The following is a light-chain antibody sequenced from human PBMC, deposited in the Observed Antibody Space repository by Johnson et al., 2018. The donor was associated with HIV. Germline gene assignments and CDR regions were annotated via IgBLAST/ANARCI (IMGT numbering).Light chain of an antibody. V-gene: IGLV1-51*02. Sequence: QSVLTQPPSVSAAPGQKVTISCSGSSSNIGNNYVSWYQQLPGTAPKLLIYENNKRPSRIPDRFSGSKSGTSATLGITGLQTGAEADYYCGPWESSLKVFGTGTKVTVL. CDR1: SSNIGNNY. CDR2: ENN. J-gene: IGLJ1*01. CDR3: GPWESSLKV.